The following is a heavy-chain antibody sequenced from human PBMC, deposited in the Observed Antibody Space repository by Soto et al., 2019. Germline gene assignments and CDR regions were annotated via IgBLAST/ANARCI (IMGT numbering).Heavy chain of an antibody. D-gene: IGHD1-26*01. Sequence: QVQLQESDPGLVKPSETLALTCAVSGGSISANNWWSWVRQSPGRGLEWIGEINYSGSTNYNPSLESRIIMSSDKSENQFSMNLSSVTAAASGVYYCARDWGTSGTYYYLFGMDVWGQGTTVTVSS. CDR3: ARDWGTSGTYYYLFGMDV. CDR2: INYSGST. CDR1: GGSISANNW. J-gene: IGHJ6*02. V-gene: IGHV4-4*02.